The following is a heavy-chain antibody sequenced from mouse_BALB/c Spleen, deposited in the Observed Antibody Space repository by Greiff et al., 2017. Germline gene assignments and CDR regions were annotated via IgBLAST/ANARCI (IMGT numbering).Heavy chain of an antibody. J-gene: IGHJ2*01. CDR3: ARCEVYGNYFDY. Sequence: QVQLKQSGAELARPGASVKMSCKASGYTFTSYTMHWVKQRPGQGLEWIGYINPSSGYTNYNQKFKDKATLTADKSSSTAYMQLSSLTSEDSAVYYCARCEVYGNYFDYWGQGTTLTVSS. CDR2: INPSSGYT. CDR1: GYTFTSYT. D-gene: IGHD2-1*01. V-gene: IGHV1-4*01.